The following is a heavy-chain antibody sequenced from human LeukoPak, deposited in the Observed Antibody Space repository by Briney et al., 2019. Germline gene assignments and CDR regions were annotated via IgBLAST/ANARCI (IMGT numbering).Heavy chain of an antibody. V-gene: IGHV3-7*01. CDR2: IKGDGSEK. CDR3: ARAGFTFSDYFGSFFDY. J-gene: IGHJ4*02. D-gene: IGHD3-10*01. CDR1: SFTFTNYW. Sequence: GGSLRLSCAASSFTFTNYWMSWVRQTPGKGLEWVANIKGDGSEKNYVESVQGRFTISRDNAKNSLYLQMNSLRAEDTAVYYCARAGFTFSDYFGSFFDYWGQGTLVTVSS.